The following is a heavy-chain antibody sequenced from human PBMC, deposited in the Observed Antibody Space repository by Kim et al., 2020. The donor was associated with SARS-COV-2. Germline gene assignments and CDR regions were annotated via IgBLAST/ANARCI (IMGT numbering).Heavy chain of an antibody. CDR3: ARDRAYASFDS. CDR2: IQFDGSET. J-gene: IGHJ4*02. Sequence: GGSLRLSCEGSGFTFSSYGMNWVRQPPGKGLEWVAGIQFDGSETYYGDSVMGRFTVSRDDSKNTVYLQLSSLRAEDTAVYFCARDRAYASFDSWGQGTLVTVSS. V-gene: IGHV3-33*01. CDR1: GFTFSSYG. D-gene: IGHD2-2*01.